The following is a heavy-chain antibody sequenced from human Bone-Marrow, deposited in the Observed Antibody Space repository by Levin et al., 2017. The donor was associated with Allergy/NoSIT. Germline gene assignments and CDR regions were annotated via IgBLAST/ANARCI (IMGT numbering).Heavy chain of an antibody. V-gene: IGHV1-2*02. CDR1: GYTFTGYY. D-gene: IGHD2-2*02. Sequence: ASVKVSCKASGYTFTGYYMHWVRQAPGQGLEWMGWINPNSGGTNYAQKFQGRVTMTRDTSISTAYMELSRLRSDDTAVYYCARVPAAIHYYYGMDVWGQGTTVTVSS. J-gene: IGHJ6*02. CDR2: INPNSGGT. CDR3: ARVPAAIHYYYGMDV.